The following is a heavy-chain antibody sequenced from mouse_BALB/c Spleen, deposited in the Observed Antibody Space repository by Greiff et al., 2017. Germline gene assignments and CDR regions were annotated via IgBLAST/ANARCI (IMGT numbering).Heavy chain of an antibody. Sequence: EVQLQQSGPGLVKPSQSLSLTCSVTGYSITSGYYWNWIRQFPGNQLEWMGYISYDGSNNYNPSLKNRISITRDTSKNQFFLKLNSVTTEDTATYYCARDYYGSSLDYWGQGTTLTVSS. V-gene: IGHV3-6*02. D-gene: IGHD1-1*01. CDR3: ARDYYGSSLDY. CDR2: ISYDGSN. J-gene: IGHJ2*01. CDR1: GYSITSGYY.